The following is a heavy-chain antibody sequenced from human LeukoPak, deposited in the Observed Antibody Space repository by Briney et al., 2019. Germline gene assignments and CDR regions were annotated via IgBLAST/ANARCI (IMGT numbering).Heavy chain of an antibody. CDR3: ARLGAAAVDY. CDR2: INPSGGST. CDR1: GYTFTSYY. J-gene: IGHJ4*02. D-gene: IGHD6-13*01. Sequence: ASVKVSCKASGYTFTSYYMHWVRQAPGQGLEWMGIINPSGGSTSYAQKFQGRVTMTRDRSTSTVYMELSSLRFEDTAVYYCARLGAAAVDYWGQGTLFTVSS. V-gene: IGHV1-46*01.